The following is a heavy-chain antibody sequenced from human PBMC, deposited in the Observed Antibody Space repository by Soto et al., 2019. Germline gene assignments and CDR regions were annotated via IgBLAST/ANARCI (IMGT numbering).Heavy chain of an antibody. D-gene: IGHD5-12*01. Sequence: HPVGSLRLSCAASGFTFSSYSMNWVRQAPGKGLEWVSYISSSSSTIYYADSVKGRFTISRDNAKNSLYLQMNSLRDEDTAVYYCARSAVSGYDFSWLDVWGQGTTVTVSS. CDR2: ISSSSSTI. CDR3: ARSAVSGYDFSWLDV. J-gene: IGHJ6*02. V-gene: IGHV3-48*02. CDR1: GFTFSSYS.